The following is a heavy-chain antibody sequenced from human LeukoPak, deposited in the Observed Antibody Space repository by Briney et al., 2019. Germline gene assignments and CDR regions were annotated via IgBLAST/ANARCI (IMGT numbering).Heavy chain of an antibody. CDR2: IGVGGGDT. J-gene: IGHJ4*02. V-gene: IGHV3-23*01. D-gene: IGHD3-22*01. CDR1: GFAFSSHA. CDR3: AKELYCYDSSGSFDY. Sequence: GASLRLSCAASGFAFSSHAMSWVRQAPGKGLEWVSGIGVGGGDTYYADSVKGRFTISRDNSKNTLYLQMNSLRAEDTAVYYCAKELYCYDSSGSFDYWGQGTLVAVSS.